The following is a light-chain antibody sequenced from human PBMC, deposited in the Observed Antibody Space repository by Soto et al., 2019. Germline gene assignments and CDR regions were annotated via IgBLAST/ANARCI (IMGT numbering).Light chain of an antibody. CDR2: AAS. CDR3: QQSYSTPRT. J-gene: IGKJ1*01. CDR1: QSISSY. Sequence: DIQMTQSPSSLSASVGGRVPITCRASQSISSYLNWYQQKPGKDPKLMIYAASSLQSGVPSRFSGSGSGTDFTLTISSLQPEDVATYYCQQSYSTPRTLGQGTKVDIK. V-gene: IGKV1-39*01.